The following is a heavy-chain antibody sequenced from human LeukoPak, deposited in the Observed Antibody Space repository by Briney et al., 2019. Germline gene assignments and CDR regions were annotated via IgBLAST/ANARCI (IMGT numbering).Heavy chain of an antibody. CDR1: GGSISSGDYY. V-gene: IGHV4-30-4*01. CDR2: IYYSGST. CDR3: ARASPWELSGGSGPNAFDI. J-gene: IGHJ3*02. Sequence: SETLSLTCTVSGGSISSGDYYWSWIRQPPGKGLDWIGYIYYSGSTYYNPSLKRRVTISVDTSKSQFSLKLSSVTAADTAVYYCARASPWELSGGSGPNAFDIWGQGTMVTVSS. D-gene: IGHD3-10*01.